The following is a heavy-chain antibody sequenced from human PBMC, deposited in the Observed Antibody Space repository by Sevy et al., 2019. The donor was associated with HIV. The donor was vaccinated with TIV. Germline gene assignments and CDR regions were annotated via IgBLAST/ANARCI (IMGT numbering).Heavy chain of an antibody. Sequence: SETLSLTCTVSGGSISSYYWSWIRQPTGKGLEWIGRTITSGSTNYNPSLKSRVTMSLDTSKNHCSLMLTSVTAADTAVYYCVRDDYGDYSIDYWGQGTLVTVSS. D-gene: IGHD4-17*01. CDR2: TITSGST. CDR1: GGSISSYY. J-gene: IGHJ4*02. CDR3: VRDDYGDYSIDY. V-gene: IGHV4-4*07.